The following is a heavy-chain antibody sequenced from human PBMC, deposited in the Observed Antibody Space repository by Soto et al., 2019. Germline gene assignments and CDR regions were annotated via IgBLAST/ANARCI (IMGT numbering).Heavy chain of an antibody. CDR1: GFTFSSYD. CDR2: IGAAGDT. Sequence: GGSLILSCAASGFTFSSYDMHWVRQVTGKGLEWVSAIGAAGDTYYPDSVKGRFTISRENAKNSLYLQMNSLRAEDTAVYYCASGGWGSSWYEGGSRIDYWGQGTLVTVSS. V-gene: IGHV3-13*01. J-gene: IGHJ4*02. D-gene: IGHD6-13*01. CDR3: ASGGWGSSWYEGGSRIDY.